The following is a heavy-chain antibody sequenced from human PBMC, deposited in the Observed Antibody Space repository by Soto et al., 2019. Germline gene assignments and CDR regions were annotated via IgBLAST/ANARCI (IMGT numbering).Heavy chain of an antibody. V-gene: IGHV1-69*13. J-gene: IGHJ6*02. CDR1: GGTFSDYT. CDR3: ARNGTLTGYSYGMDV. CDR2: IIPIFDTA. D-gene: IGHD1-1*01. Sequence: SVKVSCKASGGTFSDYTINWVRQAPGQRLEWMGGIIPIFDTANYAEKFQGRVTITADESTSTSFMEVNSLRSEDTAVYYCARNGTLTGYSYGMDVWGQGTMVTVSS.